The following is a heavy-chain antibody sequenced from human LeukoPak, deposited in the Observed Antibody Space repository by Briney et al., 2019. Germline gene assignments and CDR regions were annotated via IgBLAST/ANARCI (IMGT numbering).Heavy chain of an antibody. Sequence: ASVKVSCKASGYTFTSYYMYWVRQAPGQGLEWMGIINPNRGSTSYAQKFQGRVTMTRNTSISTAYMELSSLRSEDTAVYYCARGLYTMIRGVIIYWGQGTLVTVSS. CDR3: ARGLYTMIRGVIIY. V-gene: IGHV1-46*01. CDR1: GYTFTSYY. CDR2: INPNRGST. J-gene: IGHJ4*02. D-gene: IGHD3-10*01.